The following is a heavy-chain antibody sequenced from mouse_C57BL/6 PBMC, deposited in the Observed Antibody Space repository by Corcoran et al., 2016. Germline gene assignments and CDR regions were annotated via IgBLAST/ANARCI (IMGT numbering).Heavy chain of an antibody. CDR1: GYTFTDYY. Sequence: EVQLQQSGPELVKPGASVKISCKASGYTFTDYYMNWVKQSHGKSLEWIGDINPNNGGTSYNQKFKGKATLTVDKSSSTAYMELRSLTSEDSAVYYCARRLITTVVARYFDVWGTGTTVTVSS. CDR3: ARRLITTVVARYFDV. CDR2: INPNNGGT. D-gene: IGHD1-1*01. V-gene: IGHV1-26*01. J-gene: IGHJ1*03.